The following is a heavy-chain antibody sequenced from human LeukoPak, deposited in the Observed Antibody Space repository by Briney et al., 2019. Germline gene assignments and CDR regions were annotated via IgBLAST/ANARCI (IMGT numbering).Heavy chain of an antibody. V-gene: IGHV1-18*01. D-gene: IGHD2-15*01. Sequence: ASVTVSCKASGYTFTSYGISWVRQAPGQGLEWMGWISAYNGNTNYAQKVQGRVTITTDTSTSTAYMELRSLRSDDTAVYYCARASNSCYAYLQEWGQGSLVTVSS. CDR2: ISAYNGNT. J-gene: IGHJ1*01. CDR3: ARASNSCYAYLQE. CDR1: GYTFTSYG.